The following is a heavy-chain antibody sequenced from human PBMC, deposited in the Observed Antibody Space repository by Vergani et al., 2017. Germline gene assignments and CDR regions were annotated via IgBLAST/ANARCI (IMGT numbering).Heavy chain of an antibody. D-gene: IGHD6-13*01. Sequence: VQLVESGGGVVQPGRSLRLSCAASGFTFDDYAMHWVRQAPGKGLEWVSGISWNSGSIYYADSVKGRFTISRDNAKNSLYLQMNSLRAEDTAVYYCARRDSSSWYEFDYWGQGTLVTVSS. CDR1: GFTFDDYA. V-gene: IGHV3-9*01. J-gene: IGHJ4*02. CDR3: ARRDSSSWYEFDY. CDR2: ISWNSGSI.